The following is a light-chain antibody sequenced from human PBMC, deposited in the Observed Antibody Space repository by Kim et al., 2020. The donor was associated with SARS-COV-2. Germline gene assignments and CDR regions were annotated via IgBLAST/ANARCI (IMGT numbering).Light chain of an antibody. V-gene: IGKV3-20*01. CDR1: QSVSSNY. CDR3: QQYATSPYT. CDR2: GIS. Sequence: EILLTQSPGTLSLSPGERATLSCRASQSVSSNYLAWYQLKPGQAPRLLIYGISSRATGIPDRFTGTGSGTDFTLTISRLEPEDFAVYCCQQYATSPYTFGQGTKLEI. J-gene: IGKJ2*01.